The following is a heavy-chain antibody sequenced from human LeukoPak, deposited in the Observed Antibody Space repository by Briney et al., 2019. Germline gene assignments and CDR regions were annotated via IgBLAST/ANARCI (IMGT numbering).Heavy chain of an antibody. CDR2: VYYSGKT. Sequence: PGGSLRLSCAASGFTFSSYEMNWVRQPPGKGLEWVGSVYYSGKTFYSPSLESRVTISVDTSKNHFSLRLISVTAADTAMYYCARHEHKAVAGDTWGQGTLVTVSS. CDR3: ARHEHKAVAGDT. CDR1: GFTFSSYE. J-gene: IGHJ4*02. D-gene: IGHD6-19*01. V-gene: IGHV4-59*05.